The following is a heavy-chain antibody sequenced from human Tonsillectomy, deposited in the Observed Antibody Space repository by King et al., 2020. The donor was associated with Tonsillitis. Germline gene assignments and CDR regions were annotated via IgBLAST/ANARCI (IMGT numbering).Heavy chain of an antibody. V-gene: IGHV3-49*05. CDR1: GFTFGDYA. J-gene: IGHJ6*02. CDR3: TRPNYVATAMVTDYYYGMDV. CDR2: IRSKAYGGTT. Sequence: VQLVESGGGLVKPGRSLRLSCTASGFTFGDYAMSWFRQAPGKGLEWGGFIRSKAYGGTTEYAASVKGRFTISRDDSKSIAYLQMNSLKTEDTAVYYCTRPNYVATAMVTDYYYGMDVWGRGTTVTVSS. D-gene: IGHD5-18*01.